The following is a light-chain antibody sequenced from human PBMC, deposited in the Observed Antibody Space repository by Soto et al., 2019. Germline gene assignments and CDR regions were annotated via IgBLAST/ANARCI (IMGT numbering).Light chain of an antibody. CDR1: QSVSSY. CDR2: DAS. CDR3: QQRSNWPPT. Sequence: EIVLTQSPATLSLSPGERATLSCRASQSVSSYLAWYQQKPGQAPRLLIYDASNRATGIPARFSGSGSGTDGTITISSLEPEDFEVYYCQQRSNWPPTFGQGTRLEIK. J-gene: IGKJ5*01. V-gene: IGKV3-11*01.